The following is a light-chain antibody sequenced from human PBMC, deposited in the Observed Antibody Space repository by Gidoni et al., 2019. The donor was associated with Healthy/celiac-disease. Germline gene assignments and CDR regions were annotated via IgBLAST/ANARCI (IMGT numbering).Light chain of an antibody. Sequence: ELVLTQSPATLFLSPGERATLSCRASQSVSSYLAWYQQKPGQAPRLLIYDASNRATGIPARFSGSGSGTDFTLTISSLEPEDFAVYYCQQRSNWLSFGPGTKVDIK. CDR2: DAS. J-gene: IGKJ3*01. CDR3: QQRSNWLS. V-gene: IGKV3-11*01. CDR1: QSVSSY.